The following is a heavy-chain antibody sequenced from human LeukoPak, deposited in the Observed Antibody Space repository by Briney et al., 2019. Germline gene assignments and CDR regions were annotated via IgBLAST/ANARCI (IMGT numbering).Heavy chain of an antibody. CDR3: AADHIAAAVVDAFDI. V-gene: IGHV3-53*01. D-gene: IGHD6-13*01. CDR2: IFNGGST. J-gene: IGHJ3*02. Sequence: GGSLRLSCAASGFAVSSNHMNWVRQAPGKGLEWVSVIFNGGSTYYADSVKGRFTISRDNSKNTLYLQMNSLRAEDTAVYYCAADHIAAAVVDAFDIWGQGTMVTVSS. CDR1: GFAVSSNH.